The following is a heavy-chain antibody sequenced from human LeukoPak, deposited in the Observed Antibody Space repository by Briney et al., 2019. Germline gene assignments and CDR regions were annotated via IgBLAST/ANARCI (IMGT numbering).Heavy chain of an antibody. CDR3: ARGKGDYELGYNWFDP. V-gene: IGHV4-4*09. D-gene: IGHD4-17*01. Sequence: AETLSLTCTVSGCSISSYYWSWIRQPPGKGLEWIGYIYTSGSTNYNPSLKSRVTISVDTSKNQFSLNMSAVTPAAPPVYYCARGKGDYELGYNWFDPGGQGTLVTVS. CDR2: IYTSGST. CDR1: GCSISSYY. J-gene: IGHJ5*02.